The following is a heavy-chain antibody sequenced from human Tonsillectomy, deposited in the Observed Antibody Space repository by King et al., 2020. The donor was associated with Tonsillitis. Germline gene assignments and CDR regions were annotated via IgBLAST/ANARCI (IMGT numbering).Heavy chain of an antibody. CDR3: ARAQITMVRGVIISP. CDR2: IYYSGST. V-gene: IGHV4-30-4*01. D-gene: IGHD3-10*01. CDR1: GGSISRGDYY. Sequence: VQLQESGPGLVKPSQTLSLTCTVSGGSISRGDYYWSWIRPPPGKGLEWIGYIYYSGSTYYNPSLKSRVTISVDTSKSQFSLELSSVTAADTAVYYCARAQITMVRGVIISPWGQGTLVTVSS. J-gene: IGHJ5*02.